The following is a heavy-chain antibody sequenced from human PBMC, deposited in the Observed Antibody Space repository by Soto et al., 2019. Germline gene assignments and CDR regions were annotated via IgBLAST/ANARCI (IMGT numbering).Heavy chain of an antibody. V-gene: IGHV4-39*01. Sequence: SQPMSHPYTVSDGYITNPDSYRVWIRKTPGKGLEWIGSVYYTGTTNYKPSLESRVTISADTSKNQFSLKLNSVTAADTAVYYCASLSTHTELTAYATPLFDFLVQGTLVTVSS. CDR2: VYYTGTT. CDR1: DGYITNPDSY. CDR3: ASLSTHTELTAYATPLFDF. J-gene: IGHJ4*02. D-gene: IGHD2-21*01.